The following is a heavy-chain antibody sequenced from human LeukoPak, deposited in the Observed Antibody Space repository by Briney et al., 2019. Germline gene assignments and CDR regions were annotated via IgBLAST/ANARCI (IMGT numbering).Heavy chain of an antibody. CDR1: GDSVSSNSAA. V-gene: IGHV6-1*01. J-gene: IGHJ4*02. CDR3: ARAAAAKGAFDY. D-gene: IGHD6-13*01. Sequence: SQTLSLTCAISGDSVSSNSAAWNWIRQSPSRGLEWLGRTYYRSKWFNDYAVSVKSRITINPDTSKNQFSMQLNSVTPEDTAVYYCARAAAAKGAFDYWGQGTPVTVSS. CDR2: TYYRSKWFN.